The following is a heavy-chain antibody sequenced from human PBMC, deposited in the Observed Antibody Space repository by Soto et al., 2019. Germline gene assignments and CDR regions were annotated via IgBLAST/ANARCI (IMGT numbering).Heavy chain of an antibody. CDR3: VRGGSRAASDDLFDA. CDR1: GFTFSAYS. D-gene: IGHD3-10*01. CDR2: ISSTSSVI. Sequence: GSLRLSCAASGFTFSAYSINWVRQAPGKGLDWVSSISSTSSVIFYAESVRGRFTISRDNAKNSLYLQMNGLRAEDTAVYYCVRGGSRAASDDLFDAWGQGTLVTVSS. J-gene: IGHJ3*01. V-gene: IGHV3-21*01.